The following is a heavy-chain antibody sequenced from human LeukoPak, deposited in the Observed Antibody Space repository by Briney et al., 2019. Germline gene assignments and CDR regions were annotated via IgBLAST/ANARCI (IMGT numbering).Heavy chain of an antibody. CDR3: AKRGYCSGGSCIDY. CDR1: GCTVSSND. CDR2: ISYDGSNK. Sequence: PGGSLRLSCAASGCTVSSNDMHWVRQAPGKGLERVAVISYDGSNKYYADSVKGRFTISRDNSKNTLFLQMNSLRAEDTAVYYCAKRGYCSGGSCIDYWGQGTLVTVSS. J-gene: IGHJ4*02. D-gene: IGHD2-15*01. V-gene: IGHV3-30*18.